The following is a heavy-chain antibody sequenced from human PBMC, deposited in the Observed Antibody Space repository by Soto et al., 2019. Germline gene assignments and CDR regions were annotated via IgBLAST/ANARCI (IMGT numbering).Heavy chain of an antibody. D-gene: IGHD6-13*01. Sequence: PGGSLRLSCAASGFTFSSYAMHWVRQAPGKGLEWVAVISYDGSNKYYADSVKGRFTISRDNSKNTLYLQMNSLRAEDTAVYYCARTIAAAVYFDYWGQGTLVTVSS. CDR1: GFTFSSYA. V-gene: IGHV3-30-3*01. CDR3: ARTIAAAVYFDY. CDR2: ISYDGSNK. J-gene: IGHJ4*02.